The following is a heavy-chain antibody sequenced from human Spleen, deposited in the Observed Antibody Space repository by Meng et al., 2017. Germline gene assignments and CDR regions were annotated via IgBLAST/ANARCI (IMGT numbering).Heavy chain of an antibody. CDR1: GGSFSGYY. J-gene: IGHJ4*02. D-gene: IGHD6-19*01. CDR3: ARSSSGWPKSYYFDY. CDR2: INHSGST. Sequence: SETLSLTCAVYGGSFSGYYWSWIRQPPGKGLEWIGEINHSGSTNYNPSLKSRVTISVDTSKNQFSLKLSSVTAADTAVYYCARSSSGWPKSYYFDYWGQGKLVTVAS. V-gene: IGHV4-34*01.